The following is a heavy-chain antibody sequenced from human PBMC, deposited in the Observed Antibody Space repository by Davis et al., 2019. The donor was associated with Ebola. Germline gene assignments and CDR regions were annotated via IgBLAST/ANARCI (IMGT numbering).Heavy chain of an antibody. Sequence: GGSLRLSCVASGFIFTNCAMYWVRQAPGKGLEWVGRIKSKTDGGTTDYAAPVKGRFTISRDDSKNTLYLQMNSLKTEDTAVYYCTTYCTNGVCYYYYGMDVWGQGTTVTVSS. CDR1: GFIFTNCA. CDR2: IKSKTDGGTT. D-gene: IGHD2-8*01. V-gene: IGHV3-15*07. J-gene: IGHJ6*02. CDR3: TTYCTNGVCYYYYGMDV.